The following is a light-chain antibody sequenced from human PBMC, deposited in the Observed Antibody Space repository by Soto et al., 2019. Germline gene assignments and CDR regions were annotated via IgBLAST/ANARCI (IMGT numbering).Light chain of an antibody. CDR1: SSDVGGYNY. Sequence: QSALTQPASVSGSPGQSITISCTGTSSDVGGYNYVSWYQQHPGTAPKLMIYDVSNRPSGVSDRFSGSKSGNTASLTISGLKAEDAADYYCSSYSSSSTPYVFGTGTKLPS. V-gene: IGLV2-14*01. J-gene: IGLJ1*01. CDR3: SSYSSSSTPYV. CDR2: DVS.